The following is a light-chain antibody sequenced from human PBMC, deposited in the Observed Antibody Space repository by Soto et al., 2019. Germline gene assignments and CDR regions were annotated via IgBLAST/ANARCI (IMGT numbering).Light chain of an antibody. V-gene: IGKV3-11*01. CDR1: QSVSSY. J-gene: IGKJ5*01. CDR2: DAS. Sequence: EIVLTQSPATLFLSPGERATLSCRASQSVSSYLAWYQQKPGQAPRLLIYDASNRATGIPARFSGSGSGTNFTLTISSLEPEDFAVYYCQQRSNWQITYVQGTRLEIK. CDR3: QQRSNWQIT.